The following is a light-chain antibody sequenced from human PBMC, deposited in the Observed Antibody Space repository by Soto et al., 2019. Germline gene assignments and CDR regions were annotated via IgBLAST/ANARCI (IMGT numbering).Light chain of an antibody. CDR2: GAS. J-gene: IGKJ4*01. V-gene: IGKV3-20*01. CDR3: QQYGSSPPLT. CDR1: QSVSSSY. Sequence: EIVLTQSPGTLSLSPGERATLSCRASQSVSSSYLAWYQQKPGQAPRILNYGASSRATGIPDRFSGSGSGTDFTLTISRLEPEDFAVYYCQQYGSSPPLTFGGGTKVEIK.